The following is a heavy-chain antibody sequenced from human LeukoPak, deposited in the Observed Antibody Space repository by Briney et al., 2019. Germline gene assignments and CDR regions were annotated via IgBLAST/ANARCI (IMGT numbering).Heavy chain of an antibody. CDR2: ISYDGSNK. Sequence: GGSLRLSCVASGFTFSRHGMNWVRQAPGKGLEWVAVISYDGSNKYYADSVKGRFTISRDNSKNTLYLQMNSLRAEDTSLYYCARDLYTSGDSWGQGTLVTVSS. J-gene: IGHJ4*02. D-gene: IGHD3-16*01. CDR1: GFTFSRHG. CDR3: ARDLYTSGDS. V-gene: IGHV3-30*03.